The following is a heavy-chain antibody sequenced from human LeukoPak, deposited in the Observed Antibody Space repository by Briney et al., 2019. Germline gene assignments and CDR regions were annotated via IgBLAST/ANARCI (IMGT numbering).Heavy chain of an antibody. V-gene: IGHV4-4*02. D-gene: IGHD2-15*01. Sequence: SGTLSLTCAVSGGSISSSNWWSWVRQPPGKGLEWIGEINHSGSTNYNPSLKSRVTISVDTSKNQFSLKLSSVTAADTAVYYCARGGRWYCSGGSCRWFDPWGQGTLVTVSS. CDR3: ARGGRWYCSGGSCRWFDP. CDR1: GGSISSSNW. J-gene: IGHJ5*02. CDR2: INHSGST.